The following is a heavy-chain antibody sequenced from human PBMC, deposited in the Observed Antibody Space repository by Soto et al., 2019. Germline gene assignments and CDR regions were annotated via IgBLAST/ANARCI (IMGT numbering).Heavy chain of an antibody. CDR1: GFTFSLYW. D-gene: IGHD3-22*01. CDR3: ARGDSMALYGLDV. Sequence: GGSLRLSCAASGFTFSLYWMHWVRQAPGKGLVWVSRINSDGSSTSNADSVKGRFTISRDNAKNTLFLQMNSLRAEDTAVYYCARGDSMALYGLDVWGQGTTVTVSS. CDR2: INSDGSST. V-gene: IGHV3-74*01. J-gene: IGHJ6*02.